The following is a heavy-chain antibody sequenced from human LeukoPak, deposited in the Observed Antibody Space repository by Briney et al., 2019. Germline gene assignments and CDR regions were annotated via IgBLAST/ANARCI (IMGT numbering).Heavy chain of an antibody. V-gene: IGHV4-39*07. Sequence: SETLSLTCAVYGGSFSSSSYYWGWIRQPPGKGLEWIGRIYTSGSTNYNPSLKSRVTISVDTSKNQFSLKLSSVTAADTAVYYCARETDNYDFWSGYYIGYWGQGTLVTVSS. D-gene: IGHD3-3*01. CDR2: IYTSGST. CDR3: ARETDNYDFWSGYYIGY. J-gene: IGHJ4*02. CDR1: GGSFSSSSYY.